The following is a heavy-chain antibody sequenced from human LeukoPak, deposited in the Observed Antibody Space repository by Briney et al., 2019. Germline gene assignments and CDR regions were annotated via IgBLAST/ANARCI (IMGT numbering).Heavy chain of an antibody. D-gene: IGHD2-21*01. CDR2: ISGSGETT. CDR3: EKGWCAKVGDY. V-gene: IGHV3-23*01. Sequence: HTGGSLRLSCAASGFTFSTYALNWVRQAPGKGLEWVSGISGSGETTYYADSVKGRLTISRDSSKSTLYLQIHNLSAEDTAVYYCEKGWCAKVGDYWGRGTLVTVSS. J-gene: IGHJ4*02. CDR1: GFTFSTYA.